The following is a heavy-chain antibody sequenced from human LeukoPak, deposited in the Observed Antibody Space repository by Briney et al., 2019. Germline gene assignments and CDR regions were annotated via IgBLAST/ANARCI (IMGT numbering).Heavy chain of an antibody. CDR1: GFTFSSNA. CDR3: AKGARESYYFDY. J-gene: IGHJ4*02. V-gene: IGHV3-23*01. D-gene: IGHD3-10*01. Sequence: GGSLRLSCAASGFTFSSNAMSWVRRASGKGLEWGSTISGSGGNTYYADSVKGRFTISRDNSKNTLYLQMNGLRAEDTAVYYCAKGARESYYFDYWGQGTLVTVSS. CDR2: ISGSGGNT.